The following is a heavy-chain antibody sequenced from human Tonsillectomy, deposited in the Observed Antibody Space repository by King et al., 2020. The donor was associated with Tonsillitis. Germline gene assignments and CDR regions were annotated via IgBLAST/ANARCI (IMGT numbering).Heavy chain of an antibody. Sequence: LQLQESGSGLVRPSQTLSLICAVSGGSFISGDYSWSWIRQSPGKGLEWIGYIYRSEITYYNPSLKSRVTISLDGSKNQFSLKLRSVTDVDTAVYYCARAPLTQDYYGSGSSYRPGSFDMWGQGPMDSVP. CDR3: ARAPLTQDYYGSGSSYRPGSFDM. D-gene: IGHD3-10*01. J-gene: IGHJ3*02. CDR1: GGSFISGDYS. V-gene: IGHV4-30-2*06. CDR2: IYRSEIT.